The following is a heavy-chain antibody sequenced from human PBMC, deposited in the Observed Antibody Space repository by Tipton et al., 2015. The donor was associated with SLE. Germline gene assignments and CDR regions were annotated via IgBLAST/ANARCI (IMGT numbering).Heavy chain of an antibody. J-gene: IGHJ4*02. D-gene: IGHD3-10*01. CDR3: ARVGLGGSGSFYD. Sequence: TLSLTCTVSGGSSSRYYWAWIRQPPGKGVEWIGEINHRGSTNYNPSLKSRVTISVDTSKNQFSLKLRSVTAADTAVYYCARVGLGGSGSFYDWGQGTLVTVSS. CDR2: INHRGST. V-gene: IGHV4-34*01. CDR1: GGSSSRYY.